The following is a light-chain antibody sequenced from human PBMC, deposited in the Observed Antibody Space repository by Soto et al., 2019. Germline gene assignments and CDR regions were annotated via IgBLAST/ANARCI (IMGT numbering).Light chain of an antibody. CDR1: SSDVGGYNY. V-gene: IGLV2-14*01. CDR2: EVS. CDR3: TSYTTSNSFV. J-gene: IGLJ1*01. Sequence: QSALTQPASVSGSPGQSITISCTGTSSDVGGYNYVSWYRQHPGKAPKLMIYEVSYRPSGVSNRFSASKSGNTASLTISGLQAEDEADYYCTSYTTSNSFVFGTGTKVTVL.